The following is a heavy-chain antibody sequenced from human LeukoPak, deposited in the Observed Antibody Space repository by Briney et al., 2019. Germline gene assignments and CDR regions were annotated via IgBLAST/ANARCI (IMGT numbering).Heavy chain of an antibody. CDR1: GFTFPNSA. Sequence: TSVKVSCKASGFTFPNSAMQWVRQARGQRLEWIGWIVLGAGNTVYSHKFHDRVTITRDVSTNTAYMELDSLGSEDTAVYYCARGEVGATIDYWGQGALVTVSS. V-gene: IGHV1-58*02. J-gene: IGHJ4*02. CDR2: IVLGAGNT. D-gene: IGHD1-26*01. CDR3: ARGEVGATIDY.